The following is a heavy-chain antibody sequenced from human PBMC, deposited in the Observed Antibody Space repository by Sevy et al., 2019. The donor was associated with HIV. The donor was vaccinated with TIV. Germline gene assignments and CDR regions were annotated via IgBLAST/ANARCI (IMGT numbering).Heavy chain of an antibody. CDR2: KTGSVGVT. CDR1: GFSLSNYA. D-gene: IGHD6-6*01. V-gene: IGHV3-23*01. J-gene: IGHJ4*02. Sequence: GESLKISCAASGFSLSNYAMSWVRQAPGKGLEWISTKTGSVGVTYYADSVKGRFTISRDNSKNTLFLQMNSLRAEDTALYYCAKGRIPSIGTLGPFDSWGQGTLVTVSS. CDR3: AKGRIPSIGTLGPFDS.